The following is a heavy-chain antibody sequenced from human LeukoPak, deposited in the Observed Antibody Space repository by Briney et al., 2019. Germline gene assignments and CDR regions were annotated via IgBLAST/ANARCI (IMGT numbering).Heavy chain of an antibody. D-gene: IGHD5-12*01. Sequence: GGSLRLSSAASGFIFSDYYMSWIRQAPGKGLEWVSYISSSGSTMYYTDSVKGRFTISRDNAKDSLYLQMNSLRAEDTAVYYCARDPGSGYEEHFDYWGQGTLVTVSS. CDR2: ISSSGSTM. CDR1: GFIFSDYY. V-gene: IGHV3-11*01. J-gene: IGHJ4*02. CDR3: ARDPGSGYEEHFDY.